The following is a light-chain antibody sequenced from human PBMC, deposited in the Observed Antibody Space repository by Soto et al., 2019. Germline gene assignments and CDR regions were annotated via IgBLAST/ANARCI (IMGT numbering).Light chain of an antibody. CDR3: QQRSKWRT. V-gene: IGKV3-11*01. Sequence: EIVLTQSPDTLSLSPGERATLSCRASQSFSGHLAWYQQKPGQAPRLLIYDASKRATGIPARFSGSGFGTDYTLTISSLEPEDFAVYYCQQRSKWRTFGKGTKVDIK. CDR2: DAS. J-gene: IGKJ1*01. CDR1: QSFSGH.